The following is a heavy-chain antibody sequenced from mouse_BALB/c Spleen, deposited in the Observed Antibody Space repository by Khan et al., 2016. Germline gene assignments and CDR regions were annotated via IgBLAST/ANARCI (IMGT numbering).Heavy chain of an antibody. J-gene: IGHJ4*01. CDR3: ARDDYDGYYAMDY. Sequence: LVKTGASVKISCKASGYSFTGYYMHWVKQSHGKSLEWFGYISCYNGATNYNQKFKGKATFTVDTSSSTAYMQFNSLTSEDSAVSYYARDDYDGYYAMDYWGQGTSVTVSS. D-gene: IGHD2-4*01. CDR1: GYSFTGYY. CDR2: ISCYNGAT. V-gene: IGHV1S34*01.